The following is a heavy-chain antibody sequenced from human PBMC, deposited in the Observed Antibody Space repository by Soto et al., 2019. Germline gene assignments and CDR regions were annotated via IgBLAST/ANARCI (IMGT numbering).Heavy chain of an antibody. D-gene: IGHD1-26*01. CDR2: ISGSSDYI. CDR3: ARGVIILVGAATRPLDY. Sequence: EVQLVESGGGLVKPGGSLRLACAASGFPFNSHSMFWVRQAPGKGLEWVSSISGSSDYIFYADSVKGRFTIFRDNAKKSLFLQMNRLRAEDTAMYYCARGVIILVGAATRPLDYWGQGTLVTVSS. V-gene: IGHV3-21*01. J-gene: IGHJ4*02. CDR1: GFPFNSHS.